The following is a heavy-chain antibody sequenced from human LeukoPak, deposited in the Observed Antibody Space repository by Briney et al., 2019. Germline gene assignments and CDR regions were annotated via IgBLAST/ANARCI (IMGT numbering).Heavy chain of an antibody. J-gene: IGHJ4*02. CDR3: ARASHDYGDYSHFDY. V-gene: IGHV4-39*07. D-gene: IGHD4-17*01. CDR1: GGSISSSSYY. CDR2: IYHSGST. Sequence: SETLSLTCTVSGGSISSSSYYWGWIRQPPGKGLEWIGSIYHSGSTNYNPSLKSRVTIAVDKSKNQFSLKLSSVTAADTAVYYCARASHDYGDYSHFDYWGQGTLVTVSS.